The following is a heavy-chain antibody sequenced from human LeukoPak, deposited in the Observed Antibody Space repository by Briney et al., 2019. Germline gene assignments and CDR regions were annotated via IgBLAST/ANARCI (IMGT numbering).Heavy chain of an antibody. CDR1: GYTFTGYY. CDR2: INPDSGDT. J-gene: IGHJ4*02. D-gene: IGHD2-15*01. V-gene: IGHV1-2*04. Sequence: GASVKVSCKASGYTFTGYYMHWVRQAPGQGLEWMGWINPDSGDTKYAQKFQGWVTMTRDTSISTAYMEMSRPRSDDTAVYYCARDYCGGGSCYDYWGQGTLVTVSS. CDR3: ARDYCGGGSCYDY.